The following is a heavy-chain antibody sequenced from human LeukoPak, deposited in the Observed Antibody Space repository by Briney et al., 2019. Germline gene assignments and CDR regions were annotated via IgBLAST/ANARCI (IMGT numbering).Heavy chain of an antibody. CDR1: GFTFSDYY. Sequence: MSGGSLRLSCAASGFTFSDYYMSWIRQAPGKGLEWVSYISSSGSTIYYADSVKGRFTISRDNAKNSLYLQMNSLRAEDTAVYYCARSGDYYDSSGYYLSGKDYFDYWGQGTLVTVSS. CDR2: ISSSGSTI. CDR3: ARSGDYYDSSGYYLSGKDYFDY. J-gene: IGHJ4*02. V-gene: IGHV3-11*01. D-gene: IGHD3-22*01.